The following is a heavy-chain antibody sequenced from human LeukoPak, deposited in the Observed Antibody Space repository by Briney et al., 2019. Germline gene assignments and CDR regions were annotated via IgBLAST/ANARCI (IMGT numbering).Heavy chain of an antibody. CDR3: TRDLLSNSGEHNSFDP. CDR2: IRNKAHGGTT. D-gene: IGHD2/OR15-2a*01. J-gene: IGHJ5*02. CDR1: GFTFGDYA. Sequence: PGRSLRLSCTASGFTFGDYAMYWFRQAPGKGLEWVGLIRNKAHGGTTEYAASVKGTFSISRDDSKSIAYLRMNSLKTEDTGVYYCTRDLLSNSGEHNSFDPGGQGILVTVSS. V-gene: IGHV3-49*03.